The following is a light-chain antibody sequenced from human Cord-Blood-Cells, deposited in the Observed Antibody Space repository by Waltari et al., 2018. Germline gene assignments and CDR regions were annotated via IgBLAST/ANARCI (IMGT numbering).Light chain of an antibody. CDR3: QQYYSTPYT. CDR2: WAS. CDR1: QSVLYSSNNKNY. Sequence: DLVITQSPDSPAVSLGERATTNCKSTQSVLYSSNNKNYLAWYQQKPGQPPKLLIYWASTRESGVPDRFSGSGSGTDFTLTISSLQAEDVAVYYCQQYYSTPYTFGQGTKLEIK. J-gene: IGKJ2*01. V-gene: IGKV4-1*01.